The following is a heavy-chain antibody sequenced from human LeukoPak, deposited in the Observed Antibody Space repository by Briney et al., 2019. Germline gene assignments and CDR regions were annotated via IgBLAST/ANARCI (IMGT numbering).Heavy chain of an antibody. V-gene: IGHV4-30-4*01. CDR2: IYYSGST. CDR1: GGSISSRDYY. CDR3: ARVGMTTVTSFDY. D-gene: IGHD4-17*01. Sequence: PSETLSLTCTVSGGSISSRDYYWSWIRQPPGKGLEWIGYIYYSGSTYYNPSLKSRVTISVDTSKNQFSLKLSSVTAADTAVYYCARVGMTTVTSFDYWGQGTLVTVSS. J-gene: IGHJ4*02.